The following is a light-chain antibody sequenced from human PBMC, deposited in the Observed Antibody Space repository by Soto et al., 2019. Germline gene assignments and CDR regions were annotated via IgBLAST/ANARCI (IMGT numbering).Light chain of an antibody. J-gene: IGLJ3*02. CDR1: SGDVGGYSY. CDR2: DVT. Sequence: QSALTQPASLSGSPGQSIAISCAGTSGDVGGYSYVSWYQQHPGKAPKLMIYDVTNRPSGVSNRFSGSKSGNTASLTISGLQPQDEADYYCSSYTSSSTPLVFGGGTKLTVL. V-gene: IGLV2-14*01. CDR3: SSYTSSSTPLV.